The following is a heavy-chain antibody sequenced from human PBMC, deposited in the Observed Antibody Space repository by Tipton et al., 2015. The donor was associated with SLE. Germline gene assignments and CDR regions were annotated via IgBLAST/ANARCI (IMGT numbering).Heavy chain of an antibody. D-gene: IGHD7-27*01. J-gene: IGHJ4*02. CDR3: ARDRWGSGYFDY. CDR1: GGSISSGSYY. Sequence: TLSLTCTVSGGSISSGSYYWSWIRQPAGKGLEWIGYIYYSGSTNYKPSLKSRVTISVDTSKNQFSLKLSSVTAADTAVYYCARDRWGSGYFDYWGQGTLVTVSS. V-gene: IGHV4-61*10. CDR2: IYYSGST.